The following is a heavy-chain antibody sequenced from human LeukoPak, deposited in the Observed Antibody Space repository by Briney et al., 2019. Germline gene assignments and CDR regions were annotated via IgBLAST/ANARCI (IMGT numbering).Heavy chain of an antibody. CDR3: ARDWWYGDYSIGNN. V-gene: IGHV1-18*01. CDR1: GYTFTTYG. CDR2: ISGYNGNT. Sequence: ASVKVSCKASGYTFTTYGISWVRQAPGQGLGWMGWISGYNGNTKYAQNFQGRVTVSTDTSTTTAYMELRSLRSDDTAVYYCARDWWYGDYSIGNNWGQGTLVTVSS. D-gene: IGHD4-17*01. J-gene: IGHJ4*02.